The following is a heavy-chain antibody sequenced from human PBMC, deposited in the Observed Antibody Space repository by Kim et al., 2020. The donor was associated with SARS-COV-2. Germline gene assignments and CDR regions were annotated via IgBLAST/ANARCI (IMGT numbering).Heavy chain of an antibody. D-gene: IGHD3-16*01. Sequence: GGSLRLSCAASGFTFSSYGMHWVRQAPGKGLEWVAVIWYDGSNKYYADSVKGRFTISRDNSKNTLYLQMNSLRAEDTAVYYCALSRLIPPYYYYYYGMDVWGQGTTVTVSS. J-gene: IGHJ6*02. V-gene: IGHV3-33*01. CDR3: ALSRLIPPYYYYYYGMDV. CDR2: IWYDGSNK. CDR1: GFTFSSYG.